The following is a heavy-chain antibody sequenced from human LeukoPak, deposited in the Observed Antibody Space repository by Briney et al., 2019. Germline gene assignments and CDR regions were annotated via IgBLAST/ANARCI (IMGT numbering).Heavy chain of an antibody. CDR3: AKRSSGWPDDAFDI. CDR1: GFTVSSNY. Sequence: GGSLRLSCAASGFTVSSNYMTWVRQAPGNRLEWVSVIYSGGTTFYADSVKGRFTISRDSSKNTLYLQMNSLRAEDTAVYYCAKRSSGWPDDAFDIWGQGTMVTVSS. V-gene: IGHV3-66*01. D-gene: IGHD6-19*01. CDR2: IYSGGTT. J-gene: IGHJ3*02.